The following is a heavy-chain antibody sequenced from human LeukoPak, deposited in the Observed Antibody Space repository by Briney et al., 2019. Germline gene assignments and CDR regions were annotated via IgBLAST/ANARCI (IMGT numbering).Heavy chain of an antibody. CDR2: IYHSGST. CDR3: ARDVGTLDTAVVSFEY. V-gene: IGHV4-38-2*02. J-gene: IGHJ4*02. CDR1: GFSISSGYY. Sequence: SETLSLTCTVSGFSISSGYYWGWIRQPPGKGLEWIGSIYHSGSTYYNPSLKSRVTISVDTSENQFSLNLSSVTAADTAVYYCARDVGTLDTAVVSFEYWGQGTLVTVSS. D-gene: IGHD5-18*01.